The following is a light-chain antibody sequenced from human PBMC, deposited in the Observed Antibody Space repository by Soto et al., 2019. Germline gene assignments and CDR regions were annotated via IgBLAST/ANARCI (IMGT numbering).Light chain of an antibody. Sequence: EIVLTLSPGTLSLSPGERATLSCRASQSVSSSYLAWYQQKPGQAPRLLIYGASSRATGIPDRFSGSGSGTDFTLTISRLEPEDFAVYYCQQYGSSLWTFGQGTTVDIK. CDR3: QQYGSSLWT. CDR1: QSVSSSY. J-gene: IGKJ1*01. V-gene: IGKV3-20*01. CDR2: GAS.